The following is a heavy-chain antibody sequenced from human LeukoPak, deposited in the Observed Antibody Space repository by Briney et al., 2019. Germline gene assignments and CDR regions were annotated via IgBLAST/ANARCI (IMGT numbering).Heavy chain of an antibody. J-gene: IGHJ6*02. CDR1: GGTFSSYA. D-gene: IGHD2-2*01. V-gene: IGHV1-69*13. CDR2: IIPIFGTA. CDR3: ARDGLSCSSTSCFYYYYYGMDV. Sequence: ASVKVSCKASGGTFSSYAISWVRQAPGQGLEWMGGIIPIFGTANYAQKFQGRVTITADESTSTAYTELSSLRSEDTAVYYCARDGLSCSSTSCFYYYYYGMDVWGQGTTVTVSS.